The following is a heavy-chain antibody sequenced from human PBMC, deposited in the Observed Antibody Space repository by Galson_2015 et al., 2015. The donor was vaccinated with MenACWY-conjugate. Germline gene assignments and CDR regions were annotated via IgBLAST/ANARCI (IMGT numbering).Heavy chain of an antibody. V-gene: IGHV4-39*07. Sequence: STYYNPSLKSRVTISVDTSKNQFSLKLSSVTAADTAVYYCARSFDPGNSRDGFTKYYFDYWGQGPLVTVSS. CDR2: ST. CDR3: ARSFDPGNSRDGFTKYYFDY. J-gene: IGHJ4*02. D-gene: IGHD5-24*01.